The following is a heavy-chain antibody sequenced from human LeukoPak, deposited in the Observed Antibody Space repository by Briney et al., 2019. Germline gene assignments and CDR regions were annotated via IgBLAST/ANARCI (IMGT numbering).Heavy chain of an antibody. Sequence: PSETLSLTCTVSGGSISSYYWSWIRQPPGKGLEWIGYIYYSGSTNYNPSLKSRVTISVDTSKNQFSLKLSSVTAADTAVYYCARHEISGYFDYWGQGTLVTVSS. D-gene: IGHD1-26*01. CDR2: IYYSGST. J-gene: IGHJ4*02. CDR3: ARHEISGYFDY. V-gene: IGHV4-59*08. CDR1: GGSISSYY.